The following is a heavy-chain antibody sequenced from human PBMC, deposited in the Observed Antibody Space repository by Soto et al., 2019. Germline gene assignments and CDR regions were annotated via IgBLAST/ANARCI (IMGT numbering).Heavy chain of an antibody. CDR2: FDPEDGET. J-gene: IGHJ4*02. Sequence: ASVKVSCKVSGYTLTELSMHWVRQAPGKGLEWMGGFDPEDGETIYAQKFQGRVTMTEDTSTDTAYMELSSLSSEDTAVYYCARGARGVTMMRGVLGYWGQGTLVTVSS. D-gene: IGHD3-10*01. V-gene: IGHV1-24*01. CDR3: ARGARGVTMMRGVLGY. CDR1: GYTLTELS.